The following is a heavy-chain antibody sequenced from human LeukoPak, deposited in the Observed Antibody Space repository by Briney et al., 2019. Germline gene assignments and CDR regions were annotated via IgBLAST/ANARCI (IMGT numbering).Heavy chain of an antibody. CDR1: GYRYTSYW. D-gene: IGHD6-19*01. J-gene: IGHJ4*02. Sequence: GGSLQISCKGSGYRYTSYWIGWVRPMPGKGLEWMGIIYPGDSDTRYSPSFQGQVTISADKSISTAYLQWSSLKASDTAMYYCARSGAVAGQIDYWGQGTLVTVSS. CDR3: ARSGAVAGQIDY. CDR2: IYPGDSDT. V-gene: IGHV5-51*01.